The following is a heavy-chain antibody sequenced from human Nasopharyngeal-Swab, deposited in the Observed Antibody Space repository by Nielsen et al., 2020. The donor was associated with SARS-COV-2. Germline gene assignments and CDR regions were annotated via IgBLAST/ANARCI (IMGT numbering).Heavy chain of an antibody. V-gene: IGHV3-11*01. J-gene: IGHJ6*02. CDR2: ISSSGNTK. D-gene: IGHD4-23*01. Sequence: GSLRLSCAASGFTFSDYYMSWIRQAPGKGLEWVSYISSSGNTKYYADSVKGRFTISRDNAKNSLYLQMNSLRAEDTAVYYCAREDVNSEGYGLDVWGQGTTVTVSS. CDR1: GFTFSDYY. CDR3: AREDVNSEGYGLDV.